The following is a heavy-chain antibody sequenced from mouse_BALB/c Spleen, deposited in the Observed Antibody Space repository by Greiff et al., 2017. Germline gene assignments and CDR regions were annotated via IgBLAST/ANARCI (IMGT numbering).Heavy chain of an antibody. CDR2: TNPGSGGT. Sequence: QVHVKQSGAELVRPGTSVKVSCKASGYAFTNYLIEWVKQRPGQGLEWIGVTNPGSGGTNYNEKFKGKATLTADKSSSTAYMQLSSLTSDDSAVYFCARGKGYYFDYWGQGTTLTVSS. CDR3: ARGKGYYFDY. V-gene: IGHV1-54*01. J-gene: IGHJ2*01. CDR1: GYAFTNYL.